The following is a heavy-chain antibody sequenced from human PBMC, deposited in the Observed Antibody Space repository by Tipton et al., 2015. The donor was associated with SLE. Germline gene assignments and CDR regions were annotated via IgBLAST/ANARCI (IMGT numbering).Heavy chain of an antibody. CDR2: LYHSGDT. CDR3: VRINSGASRLFDY. J-gene: IGHJ4*02. CDR1: GDSIPSFNKY. D-gene: IGHD1-26*01. V-gene: IGHV4-39*07. Sequence: TLSLTCTVSGDSIPSFNKYWGWIRQPPGRRLGYLASLYHSGDTYYNPSLRSRLTISMDTSKNQFSLRLRSVTAADTAVYYCVRINSGASRLFDYWGQGMLVAVSS.